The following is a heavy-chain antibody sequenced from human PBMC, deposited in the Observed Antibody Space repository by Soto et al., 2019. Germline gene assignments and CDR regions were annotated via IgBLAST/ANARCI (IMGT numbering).Heavy chain of an antibody. D-gene: IGHD6-13*01. CDR1: GFTFSSYW. V-gene: IGHV3-7*01. CDR3: ARIASAGRGWDV. CDR2: IKQDGSEK. J-gene: IGHJ6*02. Sequence: EVQLVESGGGLVQPGGSLRLSCAASGFTFSSYWMSWVRQAPVKGLEWVGNIKQDGSEKNYVDFMEGRFTISRDNAENSLYLQMNSLRVEDTAVYYCARIASAGRGWDVWGQGTTVVLSS.